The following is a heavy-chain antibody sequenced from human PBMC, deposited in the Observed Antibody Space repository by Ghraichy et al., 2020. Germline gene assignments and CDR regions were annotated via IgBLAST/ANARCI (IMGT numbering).Heavy chain of an antibody. CDR3: ARWVHDSGYFDS. V-gene: IGHV6-1*01. CDR2: TYYRTKWYN. Sequence: SQTLSLTCAISGDSVSGNSAAWNWIRQSPSRGLEWLRRTYYRTKWYNQYTVSLKSPITISADTSTNHVTLQLNSVTPEDADVYFCARWVHDSGYFDSRGQGALVTVSS. J-gene: IGHJ4*02. CDR1: GDSVSGNSAA. D-gene: IGHD4/OR15-4a*01.